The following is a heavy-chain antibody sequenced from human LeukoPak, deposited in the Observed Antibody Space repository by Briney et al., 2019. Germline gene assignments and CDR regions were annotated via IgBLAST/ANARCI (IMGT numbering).Heavy chain of an antibody. CDR3: ARDNPDYDILTGYYLPLSGGAFDI. Sequence: ASVKVSCKASGYTFTGYYMHWVRQAPGQGLEWMGIINPSGGSTSYAQKFQGRVTMARDMSTSTVYMELSSLGSEDTAVYYCARDNPDYDILTGYYLPLSGGAFDIWGQGTMVTVSS. J-gene: IGHJ3*02. CDR1: GYTFTGYY. CDR2: INPSGGST. D-gene: IGHD3-9*01. V-gene: IGHV1-46*01.